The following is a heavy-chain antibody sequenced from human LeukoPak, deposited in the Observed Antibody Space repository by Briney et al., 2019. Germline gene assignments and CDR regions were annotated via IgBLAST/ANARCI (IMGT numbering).Heavy chain of an antibody. Sequence: SETLSLTCTVSGGSISNYYWSWIRQPPGRGLEWIGYIYYSGSTNYNPSLKSRVTMSLDTSKNQFSLKLTSVTAADTAVYYCARQPLHYGGNSCWFDPWGQDPLVTVSS. D-gene: IGHD4-23*01. CDR1: GGSISNYY. CDR2: IYYSGST. V-gene: IGHV4-59*08. J-gene: IGHJ5*02. CDR3: ARQPLHYGGNSCWFDP.